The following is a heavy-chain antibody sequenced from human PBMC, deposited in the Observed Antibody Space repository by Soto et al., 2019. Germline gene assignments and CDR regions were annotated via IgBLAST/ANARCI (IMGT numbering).Heavy chain of an antibody. J-gene: IGHJ5*02. D-gene: IGHD4-4*01. V-gene: IGHV3-23*01. CDR3: AKSLDIHYKNWFDP. Sequence: EVQILESGGSLVQPGGSLRLSCAASGFTFSSAAMNWVRQAPGKGLEWVSIISGTDTRTYYADSVKGRFTISRDNSKNTLYLDMNSLRAEDTAVYYFAKSLDIHYKNWFDPWGQGTLVTVSS. CDR2: ISGTDTRT. CDR1: GFTFSSAA.